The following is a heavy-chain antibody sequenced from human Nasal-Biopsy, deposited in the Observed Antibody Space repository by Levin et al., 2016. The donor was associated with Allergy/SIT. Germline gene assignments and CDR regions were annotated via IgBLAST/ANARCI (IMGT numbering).Heavy chain of an antibody. Sequence: SETLSLTCTVSGGSISSTNSYWGWIRQPPKKGLEWIGEISHSGTSNYAPSLKSRVAISVDKSKNQLSLEMTSLTAADTAVYYCARAYGTYAVVPLDYWGQGVLVIVSS. D-gene: IGHD4-17*01. CDR1: GGSISSTNSY. V-gene: IGHV4-39*07. J-gene: IGHJ4*02. CDR2: ISHSGTS. CDR3: ARAYGTYAVVPLDY.